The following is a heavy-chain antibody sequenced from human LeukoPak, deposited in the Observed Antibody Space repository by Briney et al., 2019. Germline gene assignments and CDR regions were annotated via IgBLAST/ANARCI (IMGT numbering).Heavy chain of an antibody. D-gene: IGHD6-13*01. CDR3: AREFLVPLIAAAGKGFDY. CDR1: GDSVSSNSAA. V-gene: IGHV6-1*01. Sequence: SHTLSLTCVISGDSVSSNSAAWNWIRQSRSRGLEWLGRTYYRSKWYNDYAVSVKSRITINPDTSKNQFSLQLNSVTPEDTAVYYCAREFLVPLIAAAGKGFDYWGQGTLVTVSS. CDR2: TYYRSKWYN. J-gene: IGHJ4*02.